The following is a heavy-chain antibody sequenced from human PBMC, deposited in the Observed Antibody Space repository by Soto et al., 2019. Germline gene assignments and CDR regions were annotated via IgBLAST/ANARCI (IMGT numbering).Heavy chain of an antibody. CDR3: ARALNFWRPIDY. J-gene: IGHJ4*02. CDR1: GFTFSNAW. CDR2: ISSSGSTI. D-gene: IGHD3-3*01. V-gene: IGHV3-48*04. Sequence: EVQLVESGGGLVKPGGSLRLSCAASGFTFSNAWMSWVRQAPGKGLEWVSYISSSGSTIYYADSVKGRFTISRDNAKNSLYLQMNSLRAEDTAVYYCARALNFWRPIDYWGQGTLVTVSS.